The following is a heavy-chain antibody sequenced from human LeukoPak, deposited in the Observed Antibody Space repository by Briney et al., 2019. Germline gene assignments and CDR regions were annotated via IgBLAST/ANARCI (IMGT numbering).Heavy chain of an antibody. D-gene: IGHD3-9*01. CDR3: ARGKSYYDILTGYYYYYGMDV. CDR1: GYTFTSYG. CDR2: ISAYNGNT. Sequence: GASVKVSCKASGYTFTSYGISWVRQAPGQGLEWMGWISAYNGNTNYAQKLQGRVTMTTDTSTSTTYMELRSLRSDDTAVYYCARGKSYYDILTGYYYYYGMDVWGKGTTVTVSS. J-gene: IGHJ6*04. V-gene: IGHV1-18*04.